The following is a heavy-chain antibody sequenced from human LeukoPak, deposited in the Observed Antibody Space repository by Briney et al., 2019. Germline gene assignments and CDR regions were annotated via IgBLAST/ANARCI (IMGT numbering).Heavy chain of an antibody. Sequence: SVKVSCKASGGTFSSYAISWVRQAPGQGLEWMGGIIPIFGTANYAQKFQGRVTITADESTSTAYMELSSLRSEDTAVYYCARGDFWSGYIYYMDVWGKGTTVTVSS. D-gene: IGHD3-3*01. J-gene: IGHJ6*03. V-gene: IGHV1-69*01. CDR2: IIPIFGTA. CDR3: ARGDFWSGYIYYMDV. CDR1: GGTFSSYA.